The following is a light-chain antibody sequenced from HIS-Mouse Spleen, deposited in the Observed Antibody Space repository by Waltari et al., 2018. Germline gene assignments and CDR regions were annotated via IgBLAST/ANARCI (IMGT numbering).Light chain of an antibody. CDR2: DVS. V-gene: IGLV2-14*03. CDR1: SSDVGGYNY. J-gene: IGLJ3*02. CDR3: SSYTSSSTLKV. Sequence: QSALTQPASVSGSPGQSITISCTGTSSDVGGYNYVSWYQQHPGTAPKLMIYDVSNRPSGVSNRFSGAKSGNTASLTISGLQAEDEADYYCSSYTSSSTLKVFGGGTKLTVL.